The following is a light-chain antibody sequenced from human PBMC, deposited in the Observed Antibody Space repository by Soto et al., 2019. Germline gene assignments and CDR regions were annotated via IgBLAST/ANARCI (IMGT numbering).Light chain of an antibody. V-gene: IGKV3-20*01. J-gene: IGKJ1*01. CDR2: GAS. CDR1: QSVSSNY. CDR3: QQYGRSPAT. Sequence: ENVFTQSPGPLSFSPGGRAPPSCRASQSVSSNYLAWYQQKPGQAPRLLIFGASSRASGIPDRFSGSGSGTDFTLTIGRLEPEDFAVYYCQQYGRSPATFGQGTKVDIK.